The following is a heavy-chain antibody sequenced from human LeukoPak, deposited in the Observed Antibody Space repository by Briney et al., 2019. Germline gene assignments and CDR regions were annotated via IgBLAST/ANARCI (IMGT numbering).Heavy chain of an antibody. CDR3: ARGSYDRTPSFAFDY. CDR2: IYYSGST. V-gene: IGHV4-59*01. D-gene: IGHD3-9*01. Sequence: SETLSLTCTVSGGSITSYYWSWIRQPPGKGLEWIGYIYYSGSTNYNPSLKSRVTISVDTSKNQFSLKLSSVTAADTAVYYCARGSYDRTPSFAFDYWGQGTLVTVSS. CDR1: GGSITSYY. J-gene: IGHJ4*02.